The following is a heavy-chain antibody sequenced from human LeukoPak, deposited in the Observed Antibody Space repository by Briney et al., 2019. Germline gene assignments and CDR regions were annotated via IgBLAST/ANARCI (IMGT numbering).Heavy chain of an antibody. V-gene: IGHV4-4*07. CDR3: ARMPVPIHDAFDI. D-gene: IGHD2-2*01. CDR2: LYVNGRP. J-gene: IGHJ3*02. Sequence: SETLSLTCTVSGDSISSDYWGWIRQSAGKGLEYIGRLYVNGRPNSNPSLNRLVTISLDTSKNQFSLKMTSVTAAGSAIYFCARMPVPIHDAFDIWGQGTAVMVSS. CDR1: GDSISSDY.